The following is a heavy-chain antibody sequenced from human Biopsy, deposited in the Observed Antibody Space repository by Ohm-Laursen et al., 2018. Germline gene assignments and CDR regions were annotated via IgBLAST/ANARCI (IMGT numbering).Heavy chain of an antibody. Sequence: SVKVSCKAPGGTFSRYGINWVRQAPGQGLEWLGGNIPILGTGNYAQKFQGRVTVAADTSTSTATMELRSLRSDDTAVYYCATKLTGYFHHWGQGTLITVSS. CDR2: NIPILGTG. V-gene: IGHV1-69*06. CDR3: ATKLTGYFHH. D-gene: IGHD3-9*01. CDR1: GGTFSRYG. J-gene: IGHJ1*01.